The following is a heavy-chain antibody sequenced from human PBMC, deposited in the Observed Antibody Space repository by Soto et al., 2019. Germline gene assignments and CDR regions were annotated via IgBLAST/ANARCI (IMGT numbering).Heavy chain of an antibody. V-gene: IGHV6-1*01. J-gene: IGHJ4*01. D-gene: IGHD1-26*01. CDR3: ARGEQYSGRIFDY. CDR2: TYYRSKWYY. CDR1: GDSVSSNSAC. Sequence: QTLSLTCAITGDSVSSNSACWSWVRHSPSRGLEWLGRTYYRSKWYYEYAVSVRGRITINPDTSKNQYSLQLNSVTPEDTAVYFCARGEQYSGRIFDYWGQGTMVTVSS.